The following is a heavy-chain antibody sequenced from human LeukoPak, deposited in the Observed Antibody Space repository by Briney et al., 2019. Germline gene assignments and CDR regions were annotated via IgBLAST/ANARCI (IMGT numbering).Heavy chain of an antibody. J-gene: IGHJ3*02. CDR3: ARGPYSYDSPGAFDI. Sequence: PSETLSLTCTVPGDSISSGDYYWSWIRQPAGKGLEWIGRISSSGSTNYNPSLKSRVTISVDTSKNQFSLKLSSVTAADTAVYFCARGPYSYDSPGAFDIWGQGTMVTVSS. V-gene: IGHV4-61*02. CDR2: ISSSGST. CDR1: GDSISSGDYY. D-gene: IGHD3-22*01.